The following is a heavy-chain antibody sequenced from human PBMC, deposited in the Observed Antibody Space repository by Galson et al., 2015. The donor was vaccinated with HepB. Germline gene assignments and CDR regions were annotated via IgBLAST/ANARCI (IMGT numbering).Heavy chain of an antibody. Sequence: SVKVSCKASGYSFRNYGISWVRQAPGQGLEWMGWINTYKGNSNYAQKYQGRVTMTTDTSTSTAYMEVRSLRSDDTAVYYCARKSFLSSGSSKGDDAFDIWGQGTMVTVPS. V-gene: IGHV1-18*04. CDR1: GYSFRNYG. J-gene: IGHJ3*02. CDR3: ARKSFLSSGSSKGDDAFDI. CDR2: INTYKGNS. D-gene: IGHD3-10*02.